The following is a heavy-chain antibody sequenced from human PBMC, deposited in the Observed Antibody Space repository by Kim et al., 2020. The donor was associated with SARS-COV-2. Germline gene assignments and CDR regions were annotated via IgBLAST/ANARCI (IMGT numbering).Heavy chain of an antibody. CDR1: GFTFSSYA. Sequence: GGSLRLSCAASGFTFSSYAMHWVRQAPGKGLEYVSAISSNGGSTYYANSVKGRFTISRDNSKNTLYLQMGSLRAEDMAVYYCASGRPFDAFDIWGQGTMVTVSS. CDR2: ISSNGGST. CDR3: ASGRPFDAFDI. J-gene: IGHJ3*02. V-gene: IGHV3-64*01.